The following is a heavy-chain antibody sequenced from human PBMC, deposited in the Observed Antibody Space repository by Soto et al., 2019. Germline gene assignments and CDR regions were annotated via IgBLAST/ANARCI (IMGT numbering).Heavy chain of an antibody. J-gene: IGHJ5*02. D-gene: IGHD4-17*01. CDR1: GYSFTNYW. Sequence: GESLKISCKGSGYSFTNYWIAWVRQMPGKGLEYMGIIYPSDSTTRYSPSFQGQVTISADKSISTAYLQWNSLKASDTAMYYCARHGFYGDYSSNYFDPWGQGTLATVSS. V-gene: IGHV5-51*01. CDR2: IYPSDSTT. CDR3: ARHGFYGDYSSNYFDP.